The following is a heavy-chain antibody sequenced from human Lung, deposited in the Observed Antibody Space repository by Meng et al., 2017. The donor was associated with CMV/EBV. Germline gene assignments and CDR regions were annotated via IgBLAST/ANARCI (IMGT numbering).Heavy chain of an antibody. V-gene: IGHV4-59*01. J-gene: IGHJ6*02. CDR2: VYYSGTT. CDR3: ARGNYYYGLDV. Sequence: LSCTISGGSFSSYYCSWIRQSPGKGLEWIGYVYYSGTTNYNPSFKSRIYISIDTSKNQFSLELSSVTAADTAVYYCARGNYYYGLDVWGQGNLVTVCS. CDR1: GGSFSSYY.